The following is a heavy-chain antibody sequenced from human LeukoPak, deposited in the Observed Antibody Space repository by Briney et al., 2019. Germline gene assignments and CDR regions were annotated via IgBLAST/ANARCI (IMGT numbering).Heavy chain of an antibody. CDR3: ARVTMIASSGLDV. J-gene: IGHJ6*04. D-gene: IGHD3-22*01. Sequence: SETLSLTCAVYGGSFSGYYWSWIRQPPGKRLEWIGEINHSGSTNYNPSLKSRVTISVDTSKNQFSLKLSSVTAADTAVYYCARVTMIASSGLDVWGKGTTVTVSS. V-gene: IGHV4-34*01. CDR1: GGSFSGYY. CDR2: INHSGST.